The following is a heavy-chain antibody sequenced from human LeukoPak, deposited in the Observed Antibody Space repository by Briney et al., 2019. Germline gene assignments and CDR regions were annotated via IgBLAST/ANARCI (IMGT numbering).Heavy chain of an antibody. CDR3: AREGTAGTNLNWFDP. J-gene: IGHJ5*02. Sequence: SETLSLTCTVSGGSISNNGYFWGWIRQPPGKGLEWIGYISYSGSTNFNPSLKSRVTISVDTSKNQFSLKLSSVTAADTAVYYCAREGTAGTNLNWFDPWGQGTLVTVSS. CDR2: ISYSGST. V-gene: IGHV4-61*08. D-gene: IGHD1-1*01. CDR1: GGSISNNGYF.